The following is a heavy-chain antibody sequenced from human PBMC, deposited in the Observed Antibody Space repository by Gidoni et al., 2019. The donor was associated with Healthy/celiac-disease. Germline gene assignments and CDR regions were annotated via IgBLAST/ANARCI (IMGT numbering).Heavy chain of an antibody. V-gene: IGHV3-49*04. Sequence: EVQLVESGGGLVQPGRSLRLSCTASGFPCGDYALSWVRKAPGKGLEWVGFIRSKADGGTTEYAASVKGRFTISRDDSKSIAYLQMNSLKTEDTAVYYCTRDRDRTYYYGSGSVGYFDYWGQGTLVTVSS. CDR2: IRSKADGGTT. J-gene: IGHJ4*02. CDR1: GFPCGDYA. D-gene: IGHD3-10*01. CDR3: TRDRDRTYYYGSGSVGYFDY.